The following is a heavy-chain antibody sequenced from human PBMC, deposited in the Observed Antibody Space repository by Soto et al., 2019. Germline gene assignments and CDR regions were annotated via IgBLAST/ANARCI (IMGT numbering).Heavy chain of an antibody. V-gene: IGHV5-51*01. CDR3: ARYPTLTDYFFHGMVV. J-gene: IGHJ6*02. CDR1: GYTFTNYW. CDR2: IYPGDSDT. Sequence: PGESLKISCKGSGYTFTNYWIVWVRQIPGKGLEWMGIIYPGDSDTRYSPSFQGQVTISADRSISTAYLQWSSLKASDTGMYYCARYPTLTDYFFHGMVVWGQGTTVTVSS. D-gene: IGHD4-17*01.